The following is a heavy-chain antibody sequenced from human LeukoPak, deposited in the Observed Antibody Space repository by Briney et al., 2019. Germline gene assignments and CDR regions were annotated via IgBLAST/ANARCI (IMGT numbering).Heavy chain of an antibody. V-gene: IGHV3-7*01. CDR2: IKQDGSEK. CDR1: GFTFSSYW. CDR3: AKKGYYDSSGYYPFDY. J-gene: IGHJ4*02. Sequence: GGSLRLSCAASGFTFSSYWMSWVRQAPGKGLEWVANIKQDGSEKYYVDSVKGRFTISRDNAKNSLYLQMNSLRAEDTAVYYCAKKGYYDSSGYYPFDYWGQGTLVTVSS. D-gene: IGHD3-22*01.